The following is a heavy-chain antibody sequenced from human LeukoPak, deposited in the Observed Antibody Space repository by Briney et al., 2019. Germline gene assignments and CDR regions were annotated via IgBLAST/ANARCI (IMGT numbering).Heavy chain of an antibody. J-gene: IGHJ4*02. CDR3: ARDRKSLYYYDSSGYPKAFDY. CDR2: ISSSGSTI. V-gene: IGHV3-48*03. Sequence: PGGSLRLSCSASGFTFSSYEMNWGRQAPGKGLEWVSYISSSGSTIYYADSVKGRFTISRDNAKNSLYLQMNSLRAEDTAVYYCARDRKSLYYYDSSGYPKAFDYWGQGTLVTVSS. D-gene: IGHD3-22*01. CDR1: GFTFSSYE.